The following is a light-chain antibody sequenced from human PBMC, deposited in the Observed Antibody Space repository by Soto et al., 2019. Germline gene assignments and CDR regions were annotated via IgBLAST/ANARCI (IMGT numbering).Light chain of an antibody. V-gene: IGLV1-40*01. CDR1: SSNTGADYD. Sequence: QSVLTQPPSVSGAPGQRVTISCTGSSSNTGADYDVHWYQHLPESAPKLLIYDNNIRPSGVPDRFSGSKSGTSASLAITGLQAEDEGDYYCQSYDSSLSNLVVFGGGTKVTVL. CDR3: QSYDSSLSNLVV. CDR2: DNN. J-gene: IGLJ2*01.